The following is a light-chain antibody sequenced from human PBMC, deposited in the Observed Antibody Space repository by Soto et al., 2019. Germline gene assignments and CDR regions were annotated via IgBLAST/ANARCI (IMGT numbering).Light chain of an antibody. CDR1: QSVSSSY. V-gene: IGKV3-20*01. J-gene: IGKJ2*01. Sequence: EIVLTQSPGTLSLSPGERATLSCRASQSVSSSYLAWYQQKPGQAPRLLIYGASSRATGIPDGFSGSGSGTDFTLTISRLEPEDFAVYYCQQYPGYTFGQGTKLEIK. CDR2: GAS. CDR3: QQYPGYT.